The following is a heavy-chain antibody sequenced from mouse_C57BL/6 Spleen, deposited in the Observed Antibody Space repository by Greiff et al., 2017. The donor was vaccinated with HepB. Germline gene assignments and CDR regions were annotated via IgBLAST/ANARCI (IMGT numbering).Heavy chain of an antibody. CDR1: GFSFNTYA. J-gene: IGHJ1*03. Sequence: EVQVVESGGGLVQPKGSLKLSCAASGFSFNTYAMNWVRQAPGKGLEWVARIRSKSNNYATYYADSVKDRFTISRDDSESMLYLQMNNLKTEDTAMYYCVRYYGSSYGYFDVWGTGTTVTVSS. V-gene: IGHV10-1*01. D-gene: IGHD1-1*01. CDR3: VRYYGSSYGYFDV. CDR2: IRSKSNNYAT.